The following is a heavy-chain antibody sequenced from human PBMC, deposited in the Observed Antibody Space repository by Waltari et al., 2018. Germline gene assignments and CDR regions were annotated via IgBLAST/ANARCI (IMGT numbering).Heavy chain of an antibody. CDR3: ARGSSGGITAGAFDI. V-gene: IGHV1-46*01. Sequence: QVQLVQSGAEVKKPGASVKVSCKASGYTFTSYYMHWVRQAPGQGLEWMGISNPSGGSKSYAQKFQGRVTMTRDTSTSTVYMELSSLRAEDTAVYYCARGSSGGITAGAFDIWGQGTMVTVSS. J-gene: IGHJ3*02. D-gene: IGHD2-15*01. CDR2: SNPSGGSK. CDR1: GYTFTSYY.